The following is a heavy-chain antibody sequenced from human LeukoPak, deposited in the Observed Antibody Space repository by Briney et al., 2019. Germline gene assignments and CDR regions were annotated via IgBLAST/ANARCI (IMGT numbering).Heavy chain of an antibody. J-gene: IGHJ6*03. CDR1: GGSFSGYY. Sequence: SETLSLTCAVYGGSFSGYYWGWIRQPPGKGLEWIGSIYHSGSTYYNPSLKSRVTISVDTSKNQFSLKLSSVTAADTAVYYCARVYMDSSSWSQHYYYYMDVWGKGTAVTVSS. CDR3: ARVYMDSSSWSQHYYYYMDV. D-gene: IGHD6-13*01. V-gene: IGHV4-38-2*01. CDR2: IYHSGST.